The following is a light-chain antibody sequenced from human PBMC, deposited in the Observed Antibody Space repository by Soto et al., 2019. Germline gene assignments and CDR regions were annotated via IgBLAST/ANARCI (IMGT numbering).Light chain of an antibody. CDR3: AAWDDSLSAEGV. J-gene: IGLJ3*02. CDR1: SSNIGSNY. Sequence: QSVLTQPPSASGTPGQRVTISCSGSSSNIGSNYVYWYQQLPGTAPKLLIYSNNQRPSGVPDRFSASKSGTSASLAISGLRSEDEADYYCAAWDDSLSAEGVFGGGTQLTVL. CDR2: SNN. V-gene: IGLV1-47*02.